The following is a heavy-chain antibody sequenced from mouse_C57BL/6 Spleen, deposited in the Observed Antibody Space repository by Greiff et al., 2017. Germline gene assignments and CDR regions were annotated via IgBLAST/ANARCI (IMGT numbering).Heavy chain of an antibody. CDR1: GYTFTSYW. V-gene: IGHV1-64*01. Sequence: QVQLQQPGAELVKPGASVKLSCKASGYTFTSYWMNWVKQRPGQGLEWIGMIHPNSGSTNYNEKFKSKATLTVDKSSSTAYMQLSSLTSEDSAVYYCARDWDGGYYFDYWGQGTTLTVSS. J-gene: IGHJ2*01. D-gene: IGHD4-1*01. CDR2: IHPNSGST. CDR3: ARDWDGGYYFDY.